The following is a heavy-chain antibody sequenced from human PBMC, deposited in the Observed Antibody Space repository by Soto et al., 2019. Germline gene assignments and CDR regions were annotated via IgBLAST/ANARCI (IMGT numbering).Heavy chain of an antibody. Sequence: GGSLRLSCAASGFTFRTYYMIWLRQAPGKGLEWVSSISAGSSNIYYAPSVKGRFTISRDNAKNSLYLQINSLRAEDTAVYYCARQYPSSSRHFDHWGQGTLVTVSS. CDR3: ARQYPSSSRHFDH. CDR2: ISAGSSNI. J-gene: IGHJ4*02. CDR1: GFTFRTYY. D-gene: IGHD6-6*01. V-gene: IGHV3-21*01.